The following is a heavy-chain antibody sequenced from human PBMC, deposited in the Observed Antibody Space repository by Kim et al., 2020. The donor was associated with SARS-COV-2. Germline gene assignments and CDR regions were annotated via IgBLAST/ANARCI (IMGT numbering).Heavy chain of an antibody. D-gene: IGHD3-22*01. J-gene: IGHJ5*02. CDR1: GGTFSSYA. CDR2: IIPIFGTA. CDR3: ARDRRSDSSLDPYWFDP. V-gene: IGHV1-69*13. Sequence: SVKVSCKASGGTFSSYAISWVRQAPGQGLEWMGGIIPIFGTANYAQKFQGRVTITADESTSTAYMELSSLRSEDTAVYYCARDRRSDSSLDPYWFDPWGQGTLVTVSS.